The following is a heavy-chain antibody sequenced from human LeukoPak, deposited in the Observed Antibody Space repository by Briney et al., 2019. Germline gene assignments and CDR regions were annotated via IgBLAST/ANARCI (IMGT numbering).Heavy chain of an antibody. CDR3: ARDLGYCSGGSCRIFDY. V-gene: IGHV1-69*05. J-gene: IGHJ4*02. CDR2: IIPIFGTA. Sequence: SVKVSCKASGGTFSSYAISWVRQAPGQGLEWMGRIIPIFGTANYAQKFQGRVTITTDESTSTAYMELSGLRSEDTAVYYCARDLGYCSGGSCRIFDYWGQGTLVTVSS. D-gene: IGHD2-15*01. CDR1: GGTFSSYA.